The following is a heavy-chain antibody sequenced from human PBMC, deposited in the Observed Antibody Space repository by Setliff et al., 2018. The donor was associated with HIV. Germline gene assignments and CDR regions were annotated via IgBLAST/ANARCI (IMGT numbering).Heavy chain of an antibody. Sequence: SVKVSCKASGFTFNHYALSWVRQAPGQRPEWMGGTIPMSDIPNYAQNFQGRVTITADHSTTTTYMELSSLSSEDTAVYYCVRVGPWYYGRSGYLASWDYWGQGTLVTVSS. CDR1: GFTFNHYA. CDR2: TIPMSDIP. J-gene: IGHJ4*02. CDR3: VRVGPWYYGRSGYLASWDY. V-gene: IGHV1-69*10. D-gene: IGHD3-22*01.